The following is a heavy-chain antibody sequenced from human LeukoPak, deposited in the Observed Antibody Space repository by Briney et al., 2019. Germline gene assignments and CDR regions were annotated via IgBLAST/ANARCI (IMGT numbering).Heavy chain of an antibody. CDR3: SKGGEVRVQYDEGDLDV. J-gene: IGHJ6*01. V-gene: IGHV3-23*01. Sequence: PGGSLRLSCVVSGFTFSSFAMTWVRQAPGVGLKWVSPINGSSGGTWYADSVRGRFTISRDNSKDTLYLEMNSQRAEDTAGYYCSKGGEVRVQYDEGDLDVLGKATTVGVPS. D-gene: IGHD4-11*01. CDR2: INGSSGGT. CDR1: GFTFSSFA.